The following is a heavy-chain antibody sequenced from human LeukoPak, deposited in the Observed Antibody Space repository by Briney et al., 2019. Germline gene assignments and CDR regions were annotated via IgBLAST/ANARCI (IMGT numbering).Heavy chain of an antibody. CDR2: IYHSGST. D-gene: IGHD2-15*01. CDR1: GYSISSGYY. J-gene: IGHJ4*02. CDR3: ARDWGFVVAALYYFDY. V-gene: IGHV4-38-2*02. Sequence: SETLSLTCAVSGYSISSGYYWGWIRQPPGKGLEWIGSIYHSGSTYYNPSLKSRVTISVDTSKNQFSLKLSSVTAADTAVYYCARDWGFVVAALYYFDYWGQGTRVTVSS.